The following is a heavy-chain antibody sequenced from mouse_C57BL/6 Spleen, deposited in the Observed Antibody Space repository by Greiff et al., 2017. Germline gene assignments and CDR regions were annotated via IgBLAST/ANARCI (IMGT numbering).Heavy chain of an antibody. V-gene: IGHV5-9*01. CDR2: ISGGGGNP. J-gene: IGHJ1*03. D-gene: IGHD1-1*01. CDR1: GFTFSRYT. CDR3: ARHADDYGSSYDWYCDV. Sequence: EVQVVESGGGLVKPGGSLTLSCAASGFTFSRYTMSWVRQTPETRLEWVATISGGGGNPYYPDSVKGRFTISRDNAKNTLYLQMSSLRSEDTALYYCARHADDYGSSYDWYCDVWGTGTTLTVSS.